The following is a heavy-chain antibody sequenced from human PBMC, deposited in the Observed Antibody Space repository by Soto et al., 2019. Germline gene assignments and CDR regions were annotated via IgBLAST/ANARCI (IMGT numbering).Heavy chain of an antibody. D-gene: IGHD1-26*01. V-gene: IGHV1-69*02. CDR1: GGTFSSYT. CDR2: IIPILGIA. Sequence: QVQLVQSGAEVKKPGSSVKVSCKASGGTFSSYTISWVRQAPGKGLEWMGRIIPILGIANYAQKFQGRVTITADKSTSTADMELSSLRSEDTAVYYCARGGVGATTDYWGQGTLVTVSS. J-gene: IGHJ4*02. CDR3: ARGGVGATTDY.